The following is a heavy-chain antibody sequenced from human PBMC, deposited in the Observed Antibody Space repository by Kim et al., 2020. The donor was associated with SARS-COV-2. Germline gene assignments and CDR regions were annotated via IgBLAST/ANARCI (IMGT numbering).Heavy chain of an antibody. CDR1: GFTFSDSA. V-gene: IGHV3-73*01. D-gene: IGHD5-12*01. Sequence: GGSLRLSCAASGFTFSDSAMNWVRQAPGKGLEWVGRISGKDSGYESVYAASVRGRFTISRDDTTKTEYLQMNSLKTEDTAVYYCTRVPPYSDTYWDAFDIWGQGTMVTVSS. J-gene: IGHJ3*02. CDR3: TRVPPYSDTYWDAFDI. CDR2: ISGKDSGYES.